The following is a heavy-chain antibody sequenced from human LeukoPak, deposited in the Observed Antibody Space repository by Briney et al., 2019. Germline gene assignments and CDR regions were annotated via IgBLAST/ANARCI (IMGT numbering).Heavy chain of an antibody. Sequence: PGGSLGLSCVASGFTFSDYWMTWVRQAPGKGLEWVANIKQDGSEKYYVDSVKGRFTISRDNAKNSLYLQMNSLRAEDTAVYYCARVFSGESYCGGDCYSEYFQHWGQGTLVTVSS. D-gene: IGHD2-21*02. J-gene: IGHJ1*01. CDR1: GFTFSDYW. CDR3: ARVFSGESYCGGDCYSEYFQH. CDR2: IKQDGSEK. V-gene: IGHV3-7*01.